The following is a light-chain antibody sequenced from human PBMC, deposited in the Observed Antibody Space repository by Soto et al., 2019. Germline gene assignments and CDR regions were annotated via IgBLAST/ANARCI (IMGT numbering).Light chain of an antibody. J-gene: IGLJ3*02. CDR2: YNN. CDR1: RSNIGSNT. Sequence: QSVLTQPPSASGTPGQTVTISCSGSRSNIGSNTVNWYQHLPGTAPKLLIYYNNQRPSGVPDRFSGSKSGTSASLAIGGLQSEDEADYYCAAWDDSLIGPVFGGGTKLTVL. CDR3: AAWDDSLIGPV. V-gene: IGLV1-44*01.